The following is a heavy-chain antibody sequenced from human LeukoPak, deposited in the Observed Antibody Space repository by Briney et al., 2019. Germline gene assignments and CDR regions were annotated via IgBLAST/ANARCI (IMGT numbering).Heavy chain of an antibody. CDR3: ARDYGDHGEYFAS. CDR1: GFSISIYN. CDR2: ISRSGRTD. D-gene: IGHD4-17*01. Sequence: GGSLRLSCGASGFSISIYNINWVRQAPGKGLEWVSYISRSGRTDKYADSVKGRFTISRDNAKNSVYLQMNSLRDEDTALYYCARDYGDHGEYFASWGQGTLVTVSS. V-gene: IGHV3-48*02. J-gene: IGHJ4*02.